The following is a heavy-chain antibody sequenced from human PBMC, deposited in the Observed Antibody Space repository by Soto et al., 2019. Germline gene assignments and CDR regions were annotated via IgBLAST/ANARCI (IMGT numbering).Heavy chain of an antibody. CDR1: GFTLGSNG. J-gene: IGHJ6*02. CDR2: NSYDGSDE. CDR3: AKDLGGWGEYYYGMDV. V-gene: IGHV3-30*18. Sequence: PGGSLRLSCVASGFTLGSNGMHWVRQAPGKGLEWVALNSYDGSDEYYADSVKGRFTISRDNSKNTLYLQMSSLRVEDTAVYYCAKDLGGWGEYYYGMDVWGQGTTVTVSS. D-gene: IGHD3-10*01.